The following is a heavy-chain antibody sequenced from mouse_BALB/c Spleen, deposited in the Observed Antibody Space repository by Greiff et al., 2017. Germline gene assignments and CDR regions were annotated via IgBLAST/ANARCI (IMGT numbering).Heavy chain of an antibody. CDR2: ISSGGSYT. V-gene: IGHV5-9-3*01. CDR1: GFTFSSYA. CDR3: ARHRPLDYAMDY. J-gene: IGHJ4*01. Sequence: DVHLVESGGGLVKPGGSLKLSCAASGFTFSSYAMSWVRQTPEKRLEWVATISSGGSYTYYPDSVKGRFTISRDNAKNTLYLQMSSPRSEDTAMYYCARHRPLDYAMDYWGQGTSVTVSS.